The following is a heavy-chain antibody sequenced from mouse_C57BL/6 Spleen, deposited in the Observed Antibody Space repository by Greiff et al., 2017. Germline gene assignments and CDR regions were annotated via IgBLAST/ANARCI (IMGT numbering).Heavy chain of an antibody. CDR3: ARNTIYYYAMDN. V-gene: IGHV1-22*01. J-gene: IGHJ4*01. Sequence: EVQLQQSGPELVKPGASVKMSCKASGYTFTDYNMNWVKQRHGKSLEWIGYINPNNGGTSYNQKFKGKATLTVNKSSSTASMELRSLTSEDSAVXNCARNTIYYYAMDNWGQGTSVTVSS. CDR1: GYTFTDYN. CDR2: INPNNGGT.